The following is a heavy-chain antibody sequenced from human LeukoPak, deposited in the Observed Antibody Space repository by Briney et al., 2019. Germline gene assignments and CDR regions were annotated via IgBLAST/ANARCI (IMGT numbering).Heavy chain of an antibody. V-gene: IGHV4-39*01. CDR2: VCYSGNT. CDR1: GGSISSSIYY. J-gene: IGHJ6*02. CDR3: ARQEALGTTAFYGMDV. D-gene: IGHD1-7*01. Sequence: KPSETLSLTCTVSGGSISSSIYYWGWIRQPPGKGLDWIAHVCYSGNTYYNPSLKSRVTISVNTSKNQFSLRLSSVTAADTAFYYCARQEALGTTAFYGMDVWGQGTTVTVSS.